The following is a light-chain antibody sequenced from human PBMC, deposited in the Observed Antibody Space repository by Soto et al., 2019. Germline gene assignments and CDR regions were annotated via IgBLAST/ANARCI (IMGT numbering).Light chain of an antibody. CDR1: QSVSSY. J-gene: IGKJ5*01. CDR3: QQRSNWSPSIA. CDR2: DAS. V-gene: IGKV3-11*01. Sequence: EIVLTQSPATLSLSPGERATLSCRASQSVSSYLAWYQQKPGRSPRLLIYDASIRATGIPARFSGSGSGTDFTLTISSLEPEDFAVYYCQQRSNWSPSIAFGQGTRLEIK.